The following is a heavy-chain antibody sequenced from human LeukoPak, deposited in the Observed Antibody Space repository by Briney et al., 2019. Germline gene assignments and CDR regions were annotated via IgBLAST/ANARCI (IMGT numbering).Heavy chain of an antibody. CDR2: FDPEDGET. V-gene: IGHV1-24*01. D-gene: IGHD6-13*01. CDR3: ATDLGGLAASVIDAFDI. CDR1: AYTLTELS. J-gene: IGHJ3*02. Sequence: ASVKVSCKVSAYTLTELSMHWVRQAPGKGLEWMGGFDPEDGETIYAQKFQGRVTMTEDTSTDTAYMELSSLRSEDTAVYYCATDLGGLAASVIDAFDIWGQGTMVTVSS.